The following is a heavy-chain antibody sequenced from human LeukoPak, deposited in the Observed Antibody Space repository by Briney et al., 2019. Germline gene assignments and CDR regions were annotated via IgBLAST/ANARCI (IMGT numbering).Heavy chain of an antibody. CDR2: IYYSGNT. V-gene: IGHV4-39*01. J-gene: IGHJ6*02. CDR3: ARSDSSSSLVLGSYYGMDV. CDR1: GGSLISSRYY. D-gene: IGHD6-6*01. Sequence: PSETLSLTCTVSGGSLISSRYYWVWIRPSPGKGLGWVGAIYYSGNTYYNPSLKSRVTISVDTSKNQFSLQLTSVTAADTAVYYCARSDSSSSLVLGSYYGMDVWGQGTTVTVSS.